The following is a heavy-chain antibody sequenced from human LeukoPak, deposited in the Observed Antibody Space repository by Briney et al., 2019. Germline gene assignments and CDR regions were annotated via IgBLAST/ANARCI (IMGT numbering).Heavy chain of an antibody. V-gene: IGHV1-69*04. J-gene: IGHJ5*02. CDR2: ITPIIDVS. CDR3: ARVNLRGSQYNWFDP. Sequence: ASVKVSCKASGGTFSNYALSWVRQAPGQGLEWMGKITPIIDVSKYAQKFQGRLTITADKSTATVYMELSGLKSEDTAVYYCARVNLRGSQYNWFDPWGQGTLVSVSS. D-gene: IGHD1-26*01. CDR1: GGTFSNYA.